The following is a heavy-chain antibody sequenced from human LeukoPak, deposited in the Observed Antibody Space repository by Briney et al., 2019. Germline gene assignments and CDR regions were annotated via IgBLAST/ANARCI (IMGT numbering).Heavy chain of an antibody. CDR2: IYHSGST. CDR1: GYSITSGYY. CDR3: ARGKSGSYYAFDN. V-gene: IGHV4-38-2*02. Sequence: SETLSLTCTVSGYSITSGYYWGWIRQPPGKGLEWIGSIYHSGSTHYNPSLNSRVTISIDTSKNQFSLKLNSVTAADTAVYYCARGKSGSYYAFDNWGQGTLVTVSS. J-gene: IGHJ3*02. D-gene: IGHD1-26*01.